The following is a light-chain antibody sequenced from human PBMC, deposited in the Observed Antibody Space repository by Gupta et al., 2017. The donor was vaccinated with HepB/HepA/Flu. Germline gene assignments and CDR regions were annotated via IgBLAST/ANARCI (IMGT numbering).Light chain of an antibody. CDR2: RNN. Sequence: QSLLTQPPSASGTPGQRVTLSCSGSSSNIGSNYVYWYQQLPGPAPKLLIYRNNQRPSGVPDRFSGSKSGTSASLAISGLRSEDEADYYCAAWDDSLSGPVFGGGTELTVL. J-gene: IGLJ2*01. CDR3: AAWDDSLSGPV. V-gene: IGLV1-47*01. CDR1: SSNIGSNY.